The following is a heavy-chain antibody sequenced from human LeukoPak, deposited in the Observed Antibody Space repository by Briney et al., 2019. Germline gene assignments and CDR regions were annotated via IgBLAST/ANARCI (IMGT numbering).Heavy chain of an antibody. Sequence: ASVKVSCKASGYTFTGYYMHWVRQAPGQGLEWMGWINPNSGGTNYAQKFQGRVTMTRDTSISTAYMELSRLRSDDTAVYYCARTAVAGIGMDVWGKGTTVTVSS. D-gene: IGHD6-19*01. J-gene: IGHJ6*04. CDR2: INPNSGGT. CDR1: GYTFTGYY. V-gene: IGHV1-2*02. CDR3: ARTAVAGIGMDV.